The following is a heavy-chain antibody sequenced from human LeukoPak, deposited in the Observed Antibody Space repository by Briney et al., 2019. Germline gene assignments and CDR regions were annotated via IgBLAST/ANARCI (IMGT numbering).Heavy chain of an antibody. V-gene: IGHV4-38-2*02. CDR1: GYSISSGYY. D-gene: IGHD6-13*01. Sequence: SETLSLTCTVSGYSISSGYYWGWIRQPPGKGLEWIGSIYHSGSTYYNPSLKSRVTISVDTSKNQFSLKLSSVTAADTAVYYCARSLAAAAPGWFDPWGQGTLVTVSS. J-gene: IGHJ5*02. CDR2: IYHSGST. CDR3: ARSLAAAAPGWFDP.